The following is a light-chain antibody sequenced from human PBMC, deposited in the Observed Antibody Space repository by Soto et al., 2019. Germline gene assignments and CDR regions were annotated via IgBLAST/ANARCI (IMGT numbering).Light chain of an antibody. CDR1: ESISRS. CDR3: QQYNSFPPYT. CDR2: EAS. V-gene: IGKV1-5*01. J-gene: IGKJ2*01. Sequence: DIQMTQSPSTLSASVGDSVTITCRASESISRSLAWYQQKLGKAPTLLIYEASNLESGVPSRFSGSGSGTEFTLTISSLQPGDFATYYCQQYNSFPPYTFGQGTKLEIK.